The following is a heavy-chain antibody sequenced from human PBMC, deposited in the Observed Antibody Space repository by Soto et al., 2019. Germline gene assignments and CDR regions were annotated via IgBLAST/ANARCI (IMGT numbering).Heavy chain of an antibody. Sequence: ASVKVSCKVSGYTLTELSMHWVRQAPGKGLEWMGGFDPEDGETIYAQKFQGRVTMSEDTSTDTAYMELRSLRSDDTAVYYCARVLSRYYDSSGVDYWGQGTLVTVSS. J-gene: IGHJ4*02. CDR3: ARVLSRYYDSSGVDY. CDR2: FDPEDGET. V-gene: IGHV1-24*01. CDR1: GYTLTELS. D-gene: IGHD3-22*01.